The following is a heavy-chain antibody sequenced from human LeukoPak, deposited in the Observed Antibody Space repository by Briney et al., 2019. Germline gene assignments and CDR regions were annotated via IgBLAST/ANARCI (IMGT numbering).Heavy chain of an antibody. CDR3: AKEGTYYYDSSGYYS. CDR1: GFTFSSYA. D-gene: IGHD3-22*01. V-gene: IGHV3-23*01. Sequence: PGGSLRLSCAASGFTFSSYAMSWVRQAPGKGLEWVSAISGSGGSTYYADSVKSRFTISRDNSKNTLYLQMNSLRAEDTAVYYCAKEGTYYYDSSGYYSWGQGTLVTVSS. J-gene: IGHJ4*02. CDR2: ISGSGGST.